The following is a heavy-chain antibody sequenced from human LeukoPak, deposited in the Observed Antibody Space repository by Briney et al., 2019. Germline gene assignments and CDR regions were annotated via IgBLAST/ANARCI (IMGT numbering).Heavy chain of an antibody. J-gene: IGHJ4*02. D-gene: IGHD3-22*01. CDR1: GYTFTGYY. CDR2: INPNSGGT. CDR3: ARGAIVASISPAGTDY. V-gene: IGHV1-2*02. Sequence: ASVKVSCKASGYTFTGYYMHRVRQAPGQGLEWMGWINPNSGGTNYAQKFQGRVTMTRDTSISTAYMELSRLRSDDTAVYYCARGAIVASISPAGTDYWGQGTLVTVSS.